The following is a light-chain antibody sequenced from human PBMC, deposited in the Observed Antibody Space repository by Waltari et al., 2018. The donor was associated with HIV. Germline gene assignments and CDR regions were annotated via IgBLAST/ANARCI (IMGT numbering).Light chain of an antibody. J-gene: IGKJ1*01. CDR1: QSIGSW. V-gene: IGKV1-5*03. CDR3: QQYKSYFAWT. CDR2: KAS. Sequence: DIQMTQSPSTLSASVGDRVTITCRASQSIGSWLAWYQQKSGKAPKLLLYKASSLERGVPSRFSGSGSGTECTLTISSLQTDDRATYYCQQYKSYFAWTFGQGTKVEIK.